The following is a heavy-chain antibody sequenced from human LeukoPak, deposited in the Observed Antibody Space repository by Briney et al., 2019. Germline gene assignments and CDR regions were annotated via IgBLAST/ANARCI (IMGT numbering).Heavy chain of an antibody. CDR2: ISGSGGST. CDR3: ARGGRDYSNYWFDP. Sequence: GGSLRLSCAASGFTFSSYAMSWVRQAPGKGLEWVSAISGSGGSTYYADSVKGRFTISRDSSKNTLYLQMSSLRAEDTAVYFCARGGRDYSNYWFDPWGQGVLVTVSS. D-gene: IGHD4-11*01. V-gene: IGHV3-23*01. J-gene: IGHJ5*02. CDR1: GFTFSSYA.